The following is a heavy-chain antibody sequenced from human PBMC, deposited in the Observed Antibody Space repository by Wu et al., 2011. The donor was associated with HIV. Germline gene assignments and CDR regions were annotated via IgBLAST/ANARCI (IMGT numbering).Heavy chain of an antibody. D-gene: IGHD2-15*01. CDR3: ARDSAVAPFDY. J-gene: IGHJ4*02. V-gene: IGHV1-2*02. CDR2: IKPDSGGT. CDR1: GYTFTGYY. Sequence: QVQLVQSGAEVKKPGASVKVSCKASGYTFTGYYIHWVRQAPGQRLEWMGWIKPDSGGTNYAQKFQGRVTMTRDTSISTAYMEVSRLRFDDTAVYYCARDSAVAPFDYWGQGTLVTVSS.